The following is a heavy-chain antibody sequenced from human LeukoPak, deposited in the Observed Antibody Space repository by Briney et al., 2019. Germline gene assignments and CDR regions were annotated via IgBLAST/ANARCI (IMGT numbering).Heavy chain of an antibody. V-gene: IGHV3-30*18. CDR1: GFTFNSYG. CDR3: AKKLSGSYEEGMQQ. CDR2: ISYDGSNK. D-gene: IGHD1-26*01. J-gene: IGHJ1*01. Sequence: QAGGSLRLSCAASGFTFNSYGMHWVRQAPGKGLEWVAVISYDGSNKYYADSVKGRFTISRDNSKNTLYLQMNSLRAEDTAVYYCAKKLSGSYEEGMQQWGQGTLVTVSS.